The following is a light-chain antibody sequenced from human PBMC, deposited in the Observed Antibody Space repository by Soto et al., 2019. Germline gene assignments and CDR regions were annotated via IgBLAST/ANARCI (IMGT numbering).Light chain of an antibody. Sequence: QSVLTQPASVSGSPGQSITISCTGTSSDVGGYNYVSWYQHHPGKAPKFMIFVVSIRPLGFSNCFSGSKSGNTASLTISGLQPEDEADYYCSSYTTSNTRQIVFGTGTKVTVL. CDR3: SSYTTSNTRQIV. CDR1: SSDVGGYNY. CDR2: VVS. J-gene: IGLJ1*01. V-gene: IGLV2-14*03.